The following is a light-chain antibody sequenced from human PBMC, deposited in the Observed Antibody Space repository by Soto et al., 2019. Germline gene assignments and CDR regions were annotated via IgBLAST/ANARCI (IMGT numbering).Light chain of an antibody. Sequence: QSVLTQPASVSGSPGQSITISCTGTSSDVGGYNHVSWYQHHPGKAPKLMIYDVSNRPSGVSNRFSGSKSGNTASLTISVLQPEDEADYYCSSYTTSNTRQIVFGTGTKVTVL. CDR2: DVS. J-gene: IGLJ1*01. CDR1: SSDVGGYNH. CDR3: SSYTTSNTRQIV. V-gene: IGLV2-14*03.